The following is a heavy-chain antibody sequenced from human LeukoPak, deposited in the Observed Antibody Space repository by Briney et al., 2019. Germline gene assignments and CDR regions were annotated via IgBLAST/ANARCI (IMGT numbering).Heavy chain of an antibody. CDR2: IYYSGST. J-gene: IGHJ5*02. CDR1: GGSISSYY. V-gene: IGHV4-59*01. CDR3: ARGQRSITMVRGVKIPTWFDP. D-gene: IGHD3-10*01. Sequence: SETLSLTCTVCGGSISSYYWSWIRQPPGKGLEWIGYIYYSGSTNYNPSLKSRVTISVDTSKNQFSLKLSSVTAADTAVYYCARGQRSITMVRGVKIPTWFDPWGQGTLVTVSS.